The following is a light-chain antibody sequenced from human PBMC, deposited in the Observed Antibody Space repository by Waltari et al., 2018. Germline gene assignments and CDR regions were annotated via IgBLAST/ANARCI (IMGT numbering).Light chain of an antibody. V-gene: IGLV1-44*01. J-gene: IGLJ3*02. Sequence: QSVLTQPPSASGTPGQRVTIPCSGSSSTVGSNLVSWYLPVPGTAPKLLIYSNHERPSGVPERFSGSKSGPSASLAISWLQSEDEGDYYCAAWDGSLEGWVFGGGTRLTVL. CDR2: SNH. CDR1: SSTVGSNL. CDR3: AAWDGSLEGWV.